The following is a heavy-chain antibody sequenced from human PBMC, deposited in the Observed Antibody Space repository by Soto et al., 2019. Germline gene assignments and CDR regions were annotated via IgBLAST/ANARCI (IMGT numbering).Heavy chain of an antibody. V-gene: IGHV3-30-3*01. J-gene: IGHJ4*02. D-gene: IGHD1-26*01. CDR1: GFTFSSYA. Sequence: QVQLVESGGGVVQPGRSLRLSCAASGFTFSSYAMHWVRQAPGKGLEWVAVISYDGSNKYYADSVKGRFTISRDNSKNTLYLQMNSLRAEDTAVYYCARAMTMGAGRGQGTLVTVSS. CDR3: ARAMTMGAG. CDR2: ISYDGSNK.